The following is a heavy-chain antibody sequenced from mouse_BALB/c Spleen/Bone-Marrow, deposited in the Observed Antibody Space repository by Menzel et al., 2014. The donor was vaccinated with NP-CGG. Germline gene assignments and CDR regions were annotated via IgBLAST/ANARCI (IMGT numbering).Heavy chain of an antibody. Sequence: EAKLVESGGGLVQPGGSLKLSCAASGFTFSSYGTSWVRQTPDKRLELVATINSNGGSTYYPDSVKGRFTISRDNAKNTLYLQMSSLKSEDTAMYYCARSQAYYGNYFDYWGQGTTLTVSS. CDR3: ARSQAYYGNYFDY. V-gene: IGHV5-6-3*01. J-gene: IGHJ2*01. D-gene: IGHD2-10*01. CDR2: INSNGGST. CDR1: GFTFSSYG.